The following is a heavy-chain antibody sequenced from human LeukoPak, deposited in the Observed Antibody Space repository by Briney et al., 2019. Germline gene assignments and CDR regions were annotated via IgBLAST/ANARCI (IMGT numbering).Heavy chain of an antibody. CDR1: GFTLGDYP. V-gene: IGHV3-49*02. D-gene: IGHD3-9*01. CDR2: IRGKAYGGTT. Sequence: PGGSLRLSCTASGFTLGDYPLSWAGQPPGKGREGEGFIRGKAYGGTTEYAASVKGRFTISRDDSKSIAYLQMNSLKTEDTAVYYCTRKSYDILTGPDYYMDVWGKGTTVTVSS. J-gene: IGHJ6*03. CDR3: TRKSYDILTGPDYYMDV.